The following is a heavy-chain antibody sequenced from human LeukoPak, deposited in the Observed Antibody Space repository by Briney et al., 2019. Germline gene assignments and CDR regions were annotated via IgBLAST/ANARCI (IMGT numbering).Heavy chain of an antibody. D-gene: IGHD4-23*01. CDR2: IFYSGST. CDR3: ARRGQQLPVDAFDV. J-gene: IGHJ3*01. V-gene: IGHV4-59*08. Sequence: SETLSLTCSVSGGSITDYYWSWIRQPPGKGLEWIGNIFYSGSTDYNASLTSRVTISLDTSRNECSLRLVSLTAADTAVYYCARRGQQLPVDAFDVWGRGTMVTVSS. CDR1: GGSITDYY.